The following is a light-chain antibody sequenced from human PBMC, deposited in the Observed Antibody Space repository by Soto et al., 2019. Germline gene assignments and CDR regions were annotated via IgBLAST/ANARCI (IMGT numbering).Light chain of an antibody. CDR1: QTIREF. J-gene: IGKJ1*01. Sequence: QLTQSPSSLSASVGDRVTITCRASQTIREFLNWYHHKPGKAPELLIYAASILNTGVPSRFSGSRSGTEFTLTISSLQPEDFASYYCLQDYGDSWTFGQGTKVEIE. CDR2: AAS. V-gene: IGKV1-6*01. CDR3: LQDYGDSWT.